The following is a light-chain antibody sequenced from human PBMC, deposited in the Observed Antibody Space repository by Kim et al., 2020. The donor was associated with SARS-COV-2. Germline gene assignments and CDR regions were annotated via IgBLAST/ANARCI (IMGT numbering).Light chain of an antibody. Sequence: SLALGQTVRITCQGVSLRNYYASWYQQKPGQAPVLVFYGNNNRPSGIPERFSGSSSRNTASLTITGTQAEDEGDYYCNSRDSSGVVFGGGTRVTVL. V-gene: IGLV3-19*01. CDR1: SLRNYY. CDR2: GNN. J-gene: IGLJ2*01. CDR3: NSRDSSGVV.